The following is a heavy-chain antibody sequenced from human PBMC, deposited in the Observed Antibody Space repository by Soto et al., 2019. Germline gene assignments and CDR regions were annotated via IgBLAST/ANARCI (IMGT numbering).Heavy chain of an antibody. J-gene: IGHJ4*02. CDR2: ISSSSSYI. Sequence: GGSLRLSCAASRFTFSTYSMNWVRQSPGKGLEWVSFISSSSSYIYYADSVKGRFTIPRDNAKNSLYLQMNSLRAEDTAVYYCVRKRQRNGSIRGEPFDYWGQGTPVTVSS. CDR3: VRKRQRNGSIRGEPFDY. D-gene: IGHD3-16*01. V-gene: IGHV3-21*01. CDR1: RFTFSTYS.